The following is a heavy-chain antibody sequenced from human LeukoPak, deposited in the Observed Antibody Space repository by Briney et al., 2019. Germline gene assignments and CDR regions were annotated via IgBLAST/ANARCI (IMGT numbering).Heavy chain of an antibody. V-gene: IGHV4-30-2*01. CDR3: ARGLGITMVRGVAHYFDY. D-gene: IGHD3-10*01. J-gene: IGHJ4*02. CDR1: GGSISSVGYS. CDR2: IYHSGST. Sequence: SETLSLTCAVSGGSISSVGYSWSWIRQPPGKGLEWIGYIYHSGSTYYTPSLKSRVTISVDRSKNQFSLKLSSVTAADTAVYYCARGLGITMVRGVAHYFDYWGQGTLVTVSS.